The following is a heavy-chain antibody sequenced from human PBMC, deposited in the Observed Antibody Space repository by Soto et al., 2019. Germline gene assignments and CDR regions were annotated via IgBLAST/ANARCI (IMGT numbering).Heavy chain of an antibody. CDR3: ARQNYGDDSGDFFYAMDV. CDR1: GGSMRSSKW. V-gene: IGHV4-4*02. CDR2: IFHSGST. Sequence: QVQLQKSGPGRVRPSGTLSLTCTVSGGSMRSSKWWSWVRHPPGKGLEWIGDIFHSGSTNYNPSLNSRVTISVDKSKDQFSLRLSSVTAADTAVYYCARQNYGDDSGDFFYAMDVWGQGTTVTVSS. J-gene: IGHJ6*02. D-gene: IGHD4-17*01.